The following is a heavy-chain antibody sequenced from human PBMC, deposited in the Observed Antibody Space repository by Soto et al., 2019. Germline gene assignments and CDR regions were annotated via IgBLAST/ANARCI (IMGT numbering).Heavy chain of an antibody. V-gene: IGHV1-69*13. J-gene: IGHJ6*02. CDR3: ARAASRSGYDALRLDYYYYGMDV. D-gene: IGHD5-12*01. Sequence: GASVKVSCKASGGTFSSYAISWVRQAPGQGLEWMGGIIPIFGTANYAQKFQGRVTITADESTSTAYMELSSLRSEDTAVYYCARAASRSGYDALRLDYYYYGMDVWGQGTTVTVSS. CDR2: IIPIFGTA. CDR1: GGTFSSYA.